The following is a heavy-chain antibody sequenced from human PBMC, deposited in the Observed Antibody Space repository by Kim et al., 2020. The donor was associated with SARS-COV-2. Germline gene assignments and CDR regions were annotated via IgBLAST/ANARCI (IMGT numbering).Heavy chain of an antibody. J-gene: IGHJ6*02. Sequence: DSVKGRLTISRDNSKNTLYLQLNSLRPEDTAVYYCAKDLKSGGYYYYGMDVWGQGTTVTVSS. V-gene: IGHV3-30*02. CDR3: AKDLKSGGYYYYGMDV. D-gene: IGHD2-15*01.